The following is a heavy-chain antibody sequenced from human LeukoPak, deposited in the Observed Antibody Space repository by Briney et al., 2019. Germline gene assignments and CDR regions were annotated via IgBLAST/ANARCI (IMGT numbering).Heavy chain of an antibody. CDR2: INHSGST. CDR1: GGSFSGYY. J-gene: IGHJ4*02. D-gene: IGHD4/OR15-4a*01. V-gene: IGHV4-34*01. Sequence: PSETLSLTCAVYGGSFSGYYWSWIRQPPGKGLEWIGEINHSGSTNYNPSLKSRVTISVDTSKNQFSLKLSSVTAADTAVYYCARGTDDYGAKKGDYWGQGTLVTVSS. CDR3: ARGTDDYGAKKGDY.